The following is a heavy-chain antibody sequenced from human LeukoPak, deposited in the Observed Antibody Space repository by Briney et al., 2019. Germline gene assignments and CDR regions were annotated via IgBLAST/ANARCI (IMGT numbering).Heavy chain of an antibody. Sequence: GSSVKVSCKASGGTFSSYAISWVRQAPGQGLEWMGGIIPIFGTANYAQKFQGRVTTTADESTSTAYMELSSLRSEDTAVYYCARLRVDIVATINYYYYGMDVWGQGTTVTVSS. J-gene: IGHJ6*02. D-gene: IGHD5-12*01. CDR3: ARLRVDIVATINYYYYGMDV. CDR2: IIPIFGTA. CDR1: GGTFSSYA. V-gene: IGHV1-69*01.